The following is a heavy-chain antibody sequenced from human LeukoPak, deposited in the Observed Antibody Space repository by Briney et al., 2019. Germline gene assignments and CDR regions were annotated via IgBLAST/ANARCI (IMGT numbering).Heavy chain of an antibody. D-gene: IGHD3-10*01. CDR3: ARAINMLRGVIIEGDAFDI. CDR1: GGTFSSCA. J-gene: IGHJ3*02. CDR2: IIPIFGTA. V-gene: IGHV1-69*06. Sequence: SVKVSCKASGGTFSSCAISWVRQAPGQGLEWMGGIIPIFGTANYAQKFQGRVTITADKSTSTAYMELSSLRSEDTAVYYCARAINMLRGVIIEGDAFDIWGQGTLVTVSS.